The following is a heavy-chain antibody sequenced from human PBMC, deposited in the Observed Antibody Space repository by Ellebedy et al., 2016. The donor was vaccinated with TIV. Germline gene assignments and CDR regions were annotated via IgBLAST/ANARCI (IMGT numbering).Heavy chain of an antibody. J-gene: IGHJ1*01. Sequence: ASVKVSCXASGYTLRNYVISWVRQAPGQGLEWMGWVNTHKCNTNHAPKFRNRLTMTIDTSTSTAYMELRSLGTDDTAVYYCTRDDRISGTWYSAYFQYWGQGTLVTVSS. CDR3: TRDDRISGTWYSAYFQY. CDR1: GYTLRNYV. D-gene: IGHD1-26*01. V-gene: IGHV1-18*01. CDR2: VNTHKCNT.